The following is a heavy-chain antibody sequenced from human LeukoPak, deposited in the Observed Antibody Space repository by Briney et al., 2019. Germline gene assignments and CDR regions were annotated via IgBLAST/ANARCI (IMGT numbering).Heavy chain of an antibody. CDR2: IYYSGST. CDR3: ARVEYSSSRSRAFDI. D-gene: IGHD6-6*01. V-gene: IGHV4-31*03. CDR1: GGSISSGGYY. J-gene: IGHJ3*02. Sequence: SQTLSLTCTVSGGSISSGGYYWSWIRQHPGKGLEWIGYIYYSGSTYYNPSLKSRVTISVDMSKNQFSLKLSSVTAADTAVYYCARVEYSSSRSRAFDIWGQGTMVTVSS.